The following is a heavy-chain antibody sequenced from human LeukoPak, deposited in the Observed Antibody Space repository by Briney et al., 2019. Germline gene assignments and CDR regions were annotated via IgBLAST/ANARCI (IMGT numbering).Heavy chain of an antibody. V-gene: IGHV4-38-2*02. CDR1: GYSISSGYY. CDR2: IYHSGST. D-gene: IGHD3-22*01. CDR3: ARDSSSYYDSSGYFGY. J-gene: IGHJ4*02. Sequence: SETLSLTCTVSGYSISSGYYWGWIRQPPGKGLEWIGSIYHSGSTYYNPSLKSRVTISVDTSKNQFSLKLSSVTAADTAVFYCARDSSSYYDSSGYFGYWGQGTLVTVSS.